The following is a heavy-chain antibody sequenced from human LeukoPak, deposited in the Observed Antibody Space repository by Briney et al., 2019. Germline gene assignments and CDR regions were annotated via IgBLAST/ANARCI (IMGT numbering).Heavy chain of an antibody. CDR3: ARQCSSTSCYSY. V-gene: IGHV4-4*02. CDR1: GGSISSSNW. CDR2: IYHSGST. Sequence: SGTLSLTCAVSGGSISSSNWWSWVRQPPGRGLEWIGEIYHSGSTNYNPSLKSRVTISLDTSKNQFSLKLSSVTAADTAVYFCARQCSSTSCYSYWGQGTLVTVSS. D-gene: IGHD2-2*01. J-gene: IGHJ4*02.